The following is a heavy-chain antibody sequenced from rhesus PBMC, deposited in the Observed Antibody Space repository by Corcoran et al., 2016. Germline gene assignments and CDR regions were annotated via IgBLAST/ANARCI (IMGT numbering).Heavy chain of an antibody. CDR2: IYGSEGST. J-gene: IGHJ4*01. V-gene: IGHV4-160*01. D-gene: IGHD3-40*01. Sequence: QVQLQESGPGLVKPSETLSLTCAVSGYSISSNYWSWIRPPPGKGLEWIGYIYGSEGSTYYNPALKSRVTSATDTSKNHFSLKLTSVTAADTAVYYCTRDFDYDFDYWGQGVLVTVSS. CDR3: TRDFDYDFDY. CDR1: GYSISSNY.